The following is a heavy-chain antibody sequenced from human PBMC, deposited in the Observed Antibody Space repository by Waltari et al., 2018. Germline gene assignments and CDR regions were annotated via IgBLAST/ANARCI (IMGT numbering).Heavy chain of an antibody. Sequence: EVQLVESGGGLIQPGGSLRLSCAASGFTVSSNYMSWVRQAPGKGLEWGSVIYSGGSTYYADSVKGRFTISRDNSKNTLYLQMNSLRAEDTAVYYCARNYYDSSGYYYVPDYWGQGTLVTVSS. CDR1: GFTVSSNY. J-gene: IGHJ4*02. CDR3: ARNYYDSSGYYYVPDY. V-gene: IGHV3-53*01. CDR2: IYSGGST. D-gene: IGHD3-22*01.